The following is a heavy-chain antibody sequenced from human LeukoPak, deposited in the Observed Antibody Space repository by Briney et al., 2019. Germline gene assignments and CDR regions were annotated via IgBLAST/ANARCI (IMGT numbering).Heavy chain of an antibody. CDR1: GFIFSNYW. V-gene: IGHV3-7*01. J-gene: IGHJ4*02. CDR3: VRDGGVSGYDLLDY. CDR2: INQDGSKE. D-gene: IGHD5-12*01. Sequence: GGSLRLSCTASGFIFSNYWMTWVRQAPGKGLEWVAQINQDGSKEYYIDSVKARFSISRDNARNSLSLQMNSLRAEDTAVYYCVRDGGVSGYDLLDYWGQGTLSPSPQ.